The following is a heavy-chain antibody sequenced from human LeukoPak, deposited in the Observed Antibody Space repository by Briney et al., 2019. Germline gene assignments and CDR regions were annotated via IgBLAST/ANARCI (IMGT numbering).Heavy chain of an antibody. CDR2: ISYSGST. Sequence: SETLSLTCTVSGGSTSSNYWSWIRQPPGKGLEWIGYISYSGSTNYNPSLKSRVTIFVDTSKNQFSLKLSSVTAADTAVYYCARGVSAYDSSGYLYYFDYWGQGTLVTVSS. CDR1: GGSTSSNY. D-gene: IGHD3-22*01. V-gene: IGHV4-59*12. CDR3: ARGVSAYDSSGYLYYFDY. J-gene: IGHJ4*02.